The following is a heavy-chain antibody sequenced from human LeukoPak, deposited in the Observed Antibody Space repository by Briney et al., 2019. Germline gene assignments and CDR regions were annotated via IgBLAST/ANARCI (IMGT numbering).Heavy chain of an antibody. J-gene: IGHJ4*02. CDR3: VRGLYGY. D-gene: IGHD4-17*01. Sequence: GGSLRLSCAASGFTFSSYAMHWVRQAPGKGLEWVAVISYDGSKKYYADSVKGRFTISRDNGRNTLYLQMDSLRVEDTAVYYCVRGLYGYWGQGTLVTVSS. V-gene: IGHV3-30-3*01. CDR2: ISYDGSKK. CDR1: GFTFSSYA.